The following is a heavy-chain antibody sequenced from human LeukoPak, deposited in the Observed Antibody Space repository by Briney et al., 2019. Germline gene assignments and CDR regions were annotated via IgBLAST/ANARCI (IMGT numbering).Heavy chain of an antibody. CDR3: ARLLDNDSSGDPDTFDM. V-gene: IGHV4-59*08. CDR2: IYYSGST. CDR1: GGSISSYY. Sequence: SESLSLTCTVSGGSISSYYWSWIRQPPGKGLDWIGYIYYSGSTNYNPSLKSRVTISVDTSKNQFSLKLSSVTAADTAVYYCARLLDNDSSGDPDTFDMWGQGTVVSVSS. D-gene: IGHD3-22*01. J-gene: IGHJ3*02.